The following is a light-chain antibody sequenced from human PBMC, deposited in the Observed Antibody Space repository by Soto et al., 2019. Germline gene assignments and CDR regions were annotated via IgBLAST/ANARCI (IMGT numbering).Light chain of an antibody. CDR2: GNS. V-gene: IGLV1-40*01. J-gene: IGLJ3*02. CDR1: SSNIGAGYD. CDR3: QSYDSSLSGWV. Sequence: QSVLTQPPSVSGAPGQRVTISCTGSSSNIGAGYDVHWYQQLPGTAPKLLISGNSNRPAGVPDRFSGSKSGTSASLAITGLQAEDEAYYYCQSYDSSLSGWVFGGGTKLPVL.